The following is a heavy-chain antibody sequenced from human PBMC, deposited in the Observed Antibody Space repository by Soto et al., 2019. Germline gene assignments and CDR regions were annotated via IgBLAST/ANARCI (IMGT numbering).Heavy chain of an antibody. D-gene: IGHD3-10*01. CDR1: GGSFSGYY. Sequence: PSETLSLTCAVYGGSFSGYYWSWIRQPPGKGLEWIGEINHSGSTNYNPSLKGRVTISVDTSKNQFSLKLSSVTAADTAVYYCARGYGSGRWYYYYGMDVWGQGTTVTVS. V-gene: IGHV4-34*01. CDR3: ARGYGSGRWYYYYGMDV. CDR2: INHSGST. J-gene: IGHJ6*02.